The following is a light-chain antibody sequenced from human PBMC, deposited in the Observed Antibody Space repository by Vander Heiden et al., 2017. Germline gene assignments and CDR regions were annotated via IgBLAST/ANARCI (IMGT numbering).Light chain of an antibody. Sequence: EIVLTQSPVTLSLSPGERATLSCRPSQSVSSSYLAWYQQKPGQAPRLLIYGASSRATGIPDRFSGSGSGTDFTLTISRLEPEDFAVYYCQQYGSSPRGIFTFGPGTKVDIK. CDR1: QSVSSSY. V-gene: IGKV3-20*01. J-gene: IGKJ3*01. CDR3: QQYGSSPRGIFT. CDR2: GAS.